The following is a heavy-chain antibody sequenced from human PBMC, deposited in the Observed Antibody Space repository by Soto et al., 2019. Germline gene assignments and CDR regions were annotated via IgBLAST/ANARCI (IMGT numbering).Heavy chain of an antibody. J-gene: IGHJ6*02. CDR3: AREGPRPYYYYGMDV. CDR1: GYTFTMSG. Sequence: QVQLVQSGAEVKKPGASVKVSCKSSGYTFTMSGISWVRQAPGQGLEWMGCISGYNGNTNYAQKFQDRVTITTYTTTNTAYMELRSLRSDYTAVYYCAREGPRPYYYYGMDVWGQGTTVTVSS. CDR2: ISGYNGNT. V-gene: IGHV1-18*01.